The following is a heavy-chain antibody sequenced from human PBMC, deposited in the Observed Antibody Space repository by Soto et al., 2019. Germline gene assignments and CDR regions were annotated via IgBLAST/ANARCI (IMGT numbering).Heavy chain of an antibody. CDR3: ARDGGQWLPPGYCYGVDV. J-gene: IGHJ6*02. Sequence: SETLSLTCTVSGGSISSSSYYWGWIRQPPGKGLEWIGSIYYSGSTYYNPSLKSRVTISVDTSKNQFSLKLSSVTAADTAVYYCARDGGQWLPPGYCYGVDVWGQGTTVTVSS. V-gene: IGHV4-39*02. D-gene: IGHD6-19*01. CDR2: IYYSGST. CDR1: GGSISSSSYY.